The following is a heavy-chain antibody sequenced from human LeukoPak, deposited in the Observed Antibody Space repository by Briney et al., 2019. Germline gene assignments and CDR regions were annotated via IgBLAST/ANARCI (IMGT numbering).Heavy chain of an antibody. D-gene: IGHD1-26*01. CDR3: ARGTYIVGLPDAFDI. CDR2: ISSSSSYI. CDR1: GFTFSSYS. V-gene: IGHV3-21*01. J-gene: IGHJ3*02. Sequence: KPGGSLRLSCAASGFTFSSYSMNWVRQAPGKGLEWVSSISSSSSYIYYADSVKGRFTISRDNAKNSLYLQMNSLRAEDTAVYYCARGTYIVGLPDAFDIWGQGTMVTVSS.